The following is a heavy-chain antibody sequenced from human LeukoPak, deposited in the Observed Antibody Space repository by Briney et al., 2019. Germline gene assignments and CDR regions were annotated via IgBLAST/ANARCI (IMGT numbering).Heavy chain of an antibody. V-gene: IGHV3-23*01. CDR1: GFTFSSYA. Sequence: GGSLRLSCAASGFTFSSYAMTWVRQAPGKGLEWLSAISISGDDTYYADSVRGRFTISRDNSKNTLYLQMNSLSADDTAMYYCANEIRPNDYWGQGTLVTVSS. CDR2: ISISGDDT. J-gene: IGHJ4*02. D-gene: IGHD4-17*01. CDR3: ANEIRPNDY.